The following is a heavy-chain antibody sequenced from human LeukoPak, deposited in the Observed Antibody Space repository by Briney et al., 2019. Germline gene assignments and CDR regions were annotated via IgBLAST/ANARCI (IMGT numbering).Heavy chain of an antibody. V-gene: IGHV4-39*07. CDR3: AKSNGYGLVDI. J-gene: IGHJ3*02. D-gene: IGHD3-10*01. CDR1: GGSISTSNYY. CDR2: IFYSGST. Sequence: SETLSLTCTVSGGSISTSNYYWGWIRRPPGKGLEWIGNIFYSGSTYYSPSLRSRVTISLDTSRNQFSLKLNSVAAADTAVYYCAKSNGYGLVDIGGQGTMVTVSS.